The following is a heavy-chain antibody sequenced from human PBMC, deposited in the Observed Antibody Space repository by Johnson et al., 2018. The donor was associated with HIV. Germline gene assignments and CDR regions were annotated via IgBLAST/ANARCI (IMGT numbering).Heavy chain of an antibody. V-gene: IGHV3-7*01. CDR3: ARDKPIVVVMKSDAFDI. J-gene: IGHJ3*02. CDR2: IKQDGSEK. CDR1: GFTFSSYW. D-gene: IGHD3-22*01. Sequence: MQLVESGGGLVPPGGSLRLSCAASGFTFSSYWMSWVRQAPGKGLEWVANIKQDGSEKYYVDSVKGRFTISRDNAKNSLYLQMNSLRAEDTAVYYCARDKPIVVVMKSDAFDIWGQGTMVTVSS.